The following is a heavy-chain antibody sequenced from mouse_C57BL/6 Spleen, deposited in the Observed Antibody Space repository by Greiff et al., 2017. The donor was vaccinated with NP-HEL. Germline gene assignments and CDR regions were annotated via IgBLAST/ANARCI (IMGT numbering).Heavy chain of an antibody. CDR2: IWSDGST. CDR1: GFSLTSYG. V-gene: IGHV2-6-1*01. Sequence: VQLQQSGPGLVAPSQSLSITCTVSGFSLTSYGVHWVRQPPGKGLEWLVVIWSDGSTTYNSALKSRLSISKENSKSQVFLKMNSLQTDDTAMYYCARHAYSNYPMDYWGQGTSVTVSS. D-gene: IGHD2-5*01. J-gene: IGHJ4*01. CDR3: ARHAYSNYPMDY.